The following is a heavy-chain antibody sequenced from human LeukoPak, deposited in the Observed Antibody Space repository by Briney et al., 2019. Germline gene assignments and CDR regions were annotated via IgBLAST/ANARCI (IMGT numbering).Heavy chain of an antibody. CDR2: ISAYNGNT. CDR3: ARDLHNIVVVPAAIPDAFDI. D-gene: IGHD2-2*01. J-gene: IGHJ3*02. V-gene: IGHV1-18*01. CDR1: GYTFTSYG. Sequence: ASVKVSCKASGYTFTSYGISWVRQAPGQGLEWMGWISAYNGNTNYAQKLQGRVTMTTDTSTSTAYMELRSLRSDDTAVYYCARDLHNIVVVPAAIPDAFDIWSQGTMVTVSS.